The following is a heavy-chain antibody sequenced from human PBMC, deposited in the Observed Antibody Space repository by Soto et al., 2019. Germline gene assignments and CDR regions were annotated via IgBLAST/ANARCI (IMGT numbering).Heavy chain of an antibody. CDR3: ASTHHHGHSTY. Sequence: QVQLQESGPGLLKPSETLSLTCTVSGGSISGNYWSWMRQPPGKGLEWIGYIYYTGTTKYNPSLKSXXTXSXXTSKNQFSLKLRSVTAADTAVYYCASTHHHGHSTYWGQGTLVTVSP. CDR2: IYYTGTT. J-gene: IGHJ4*02. V-gene: IGHV4-59*12. D-gene: IGHD5-18*01. CDR1: GGSISGNY.